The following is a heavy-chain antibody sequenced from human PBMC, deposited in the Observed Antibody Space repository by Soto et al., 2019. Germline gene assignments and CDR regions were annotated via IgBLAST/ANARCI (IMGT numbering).Heavy chain of an antibody. J-gene: IGHJ6*02. D-gene: IGHD2-2*01. Sequence: PSETLSLTCTVSGGSISSYYWSWIRQPPGKGLEWIGYIYYSGSTNYNPSLKSRVTISVDTSKNQSSMKLSSVTAADTAVYYCARAVPAASYYYYGMDVWGQGTTVTVSS. CDR3: ARAVPAASYYYYGMDV. V-gene: IGHV4-59*01. CDR1: GGSISSYY. CDR2: IYYSGST.